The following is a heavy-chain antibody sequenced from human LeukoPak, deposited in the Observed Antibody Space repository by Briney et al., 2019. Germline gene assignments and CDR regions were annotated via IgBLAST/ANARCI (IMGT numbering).Heavy chain of an antibody. CDR1: GFTFSSYE. CDR2: ISSSGSTI. V-gene: IGHV3-48*03. CDR3: ASRTKVVAAIDY. J-gene: IGHJ4*02. Sequence: PGGSLRLSCAASGFTFSSYEMNWVRQAPGKGLEWVSYISSSGSTIYYADSAKGRFTISRDNAKNSLYLQMNSLRAEDTAVYYCASRTKVVAAIDYWGQGTLVTVSS. D-gene: IGHD2-15*01.